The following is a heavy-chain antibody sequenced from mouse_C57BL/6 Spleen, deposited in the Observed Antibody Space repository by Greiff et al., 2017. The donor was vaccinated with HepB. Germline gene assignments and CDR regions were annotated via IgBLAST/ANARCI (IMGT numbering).Heavy chain of an antibody. CDR2: IHPSDSDT. Sequence: QVQLQQPGAELVKPGASVKVSCKASGYTFTSYWMHWVKQRPGQGLEWIGRIHPSDSDTNYNQKFKGKATLTVDKSSSTAYMQHSSLTSEDSADYYGAIWNDYDGIDYWGQGTTLTVSS. V-gene: IGHV1-74*01. J-gene: IGHJ2*01. CDR1: GYTFTSYW. CDR3: AIWNDYDGIDY. D-gene: IGHD2-4*01.